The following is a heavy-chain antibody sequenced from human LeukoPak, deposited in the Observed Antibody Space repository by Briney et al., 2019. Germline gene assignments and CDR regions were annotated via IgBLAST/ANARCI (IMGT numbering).Heavy chain of an antibody. J-gene: IGHJ3*02. V-gene: IGHV1-69*05. D-gene: IGHD3-10*01. CDR2: IIPIFGTA. CDR3: ARVVGWFGELLGAFDI. Sequence: GASVKVSCKASGGTFSSYANSWVRQAPGQGLEWMGRIIPIFGTANYAQKFQGRVTITTDESTSTAYMELSSLRSEDTAVYYCARVVGWFGELLGAFDIWGQGTMVTVSS. CDR1: GGTFSSYA.